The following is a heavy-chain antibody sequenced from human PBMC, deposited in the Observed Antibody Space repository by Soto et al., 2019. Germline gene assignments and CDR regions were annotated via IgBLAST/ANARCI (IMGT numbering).Heavy chain of an antibody. CDR3: ARGDPYSDTLRNDAVDI. Sequence: EVQLVESGGGLVQPGGSLRLSCAASGFTFSSYAMHWVRQAPGKGLEYVSAIGSDGGNTYYANSVKDRFTISRDNSKNTLYLQMGSLRTEDMAVYYCARGDPYSDTLRNDAVDIWGQGTMVTVSS. CDR2: IGSDGGNT. CDR1: GFTFSSYA. V-gene: IGHV3-64*01. D-gene: IGHD5-18*01. J-gene: IGHJ3*02.